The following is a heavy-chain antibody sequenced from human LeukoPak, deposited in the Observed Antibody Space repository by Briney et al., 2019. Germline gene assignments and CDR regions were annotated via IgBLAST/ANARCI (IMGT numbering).Heavy chain of an antibody. CDR2: ISGSGGST. Sequence: GGSLRLSCAASGFTFSSYAMSWVRQAPGKGLEWVSAISGSGGSTYYADSVKGRFTISRDNSKNTLYLQMNSLRAEDTAVYYCAKVSHAYCGGDCFLYYFDYWGQGTLVTVSS. J-gene: IGHJ4*02. CDR3: AKVSHAYCGGDCFLYYFDY. V-gene: IGHV3-23*01. D-gene: IGHD2-21*02. CDR1: GFTFSSYA.